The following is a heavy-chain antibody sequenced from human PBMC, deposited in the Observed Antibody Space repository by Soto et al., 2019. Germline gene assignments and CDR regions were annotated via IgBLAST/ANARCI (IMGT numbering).Heavy chain of an antibody. CDR2: IYHSGST. CDR1: SGSISSSNW. J-gene: IGHJ4*02. V-gene: IGHV4-4*02. D-gene: IGHD6-19*01. Sequence: SKTLSLTCAVSSGSISSSNWWSWVRQPPGKGLEWIGEIYHSGSTNYNPSLKSRVTISVDKSKNQFSLKLSSVTAADTAVYYCARLSGWYEEDFDYWGQGTLVTVSS. CDR3: ARLSGWYEEDFDY.